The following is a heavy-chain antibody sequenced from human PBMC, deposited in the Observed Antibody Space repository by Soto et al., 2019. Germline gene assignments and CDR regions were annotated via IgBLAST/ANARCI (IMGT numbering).Heavy chain of an antibody. V-gene: IGHV3-7*03. Sequence: PGWSLRLSCEASGFTLTSFWMTWVRQAPGKGLEWVANIHEDGRERYYVDSVKGRFNISRDNTNNSVYLQMKSLRVEDTALYYCVRAAPYDDLRSGYQPLELWGQGTLVTVSS. CDR1: GFTLTSFW. D-gene: IGHD3-3*01. J-gene: IGHJ4*02. CDR3: VRAAPYDDLRSGYQPLEL. CDR2: IHEDGRER.